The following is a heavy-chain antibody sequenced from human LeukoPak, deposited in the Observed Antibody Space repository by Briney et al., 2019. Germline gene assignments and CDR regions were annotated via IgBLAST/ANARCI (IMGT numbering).Heavy chain of an antibody. V-gene: IGHV3-48*01. J-gene: IGHJ6*02. CDR2: ISSSSNII. D-gene: IGHD4-17*01. Sequence: PGGSLRLSCAASGFTFSNYNMNWVRQPPGKGLQWVSYISSSSNIIYYADSVKGRFTISRDNAKNSLFLQMNSLRAEDTALYYCAKDIYGDYYYGMDVWGQGTTVTVSS. CDR3: AKDIYGDYYYGMDV. CDR1: GFTFSNYN.